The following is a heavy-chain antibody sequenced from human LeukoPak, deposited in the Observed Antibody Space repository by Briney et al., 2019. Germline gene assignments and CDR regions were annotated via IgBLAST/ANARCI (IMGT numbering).Heavy chain of an antibody. CDR2: INQDGSEK. Sequence: PGGSLRLSCAASGVTFSSYWMSWVRQAPGKGVEWVANINQDGSEKYYVDSVKGGFTISRDNAKNSLYLQINSLRAEDTAVYYCARDRLPRYDFWSGYHGNWFDPWGQGTLVTVSS. CDR1: GVTFSSYW. J-gene: IGHJ5*02. D-gene: IGHD3-3*01. V-gene: IGHV3-7*01. CDR3: ARDRLPRYDFWSGYHGNWFDP.